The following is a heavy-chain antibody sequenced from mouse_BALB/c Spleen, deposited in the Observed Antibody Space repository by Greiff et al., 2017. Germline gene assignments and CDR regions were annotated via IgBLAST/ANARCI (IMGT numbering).Heavy chain of an antibody. D-gene: IGHD3-1*01. Sequence: VQRVESGAELVRPGSSVKISCKASGYAFSSYWMNWVKQRPGQGLEWIGQIYPGDGDTNYNGKFKGKATLTADKSSSTAYMQLSSLTSEDSAVYFCARSGDRGFAYWGQGTLVTVSA. CDR1: GYAFSSYW. V-gene: IGHV1-80*01. CDR2: IYPGDGDT. J-gene: IGHJ3*01. CDR3: ARSGDRGFAY.